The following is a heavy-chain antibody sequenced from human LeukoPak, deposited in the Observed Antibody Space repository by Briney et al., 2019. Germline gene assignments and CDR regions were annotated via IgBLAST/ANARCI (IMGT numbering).Heavy chain of an antibody. CDR3: ARAPVTLPPLAFDI. CDR1: GGSISSGDYY. V-gene: IGHV4-30-4*01. CDR2: IYYSGST. Sequence: PSETLPLTCTVSGGSISSGDYYWSWIRQPPGKGLEWIGYIYYSGSTYYNPSLKSRVTISVDTSKNQFSLKLSSVTAADTAVYYCARAPVTLPPLAFDIWGQGTMVTVSS. D-gene: IGHD2-21*02. J-gene: IGHJ3*02.